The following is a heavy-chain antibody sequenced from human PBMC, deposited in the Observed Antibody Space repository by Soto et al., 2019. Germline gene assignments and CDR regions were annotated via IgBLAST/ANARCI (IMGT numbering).Heavy chain of an antibody. Sequence: SETLSLTCAVSGYSISSGYYWGWIRQPPGKGLEWIGSIYHSGSTYYNPSLKSRVTISVDTSKNQFSLKLSSVTAADTAVYYCARDWAKYYDFWSGTYGMDVWGQGTTVTVSS. J-gene: IGHJ6*02. CDR1: GYSISSGYY. V-gene: IGHV4-38-2*02. D-gene: IGHD3-3*01. CDR3: ARDWAKYYDFWSGTYGMDV. CDR2: IYHSGST.